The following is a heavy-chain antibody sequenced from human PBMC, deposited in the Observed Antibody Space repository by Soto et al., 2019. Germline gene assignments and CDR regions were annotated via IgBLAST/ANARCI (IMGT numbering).Heavy chain of an antibody. Sequence: QVQLVQSGAEVKKPGASVKVSCKVSGYTLTELSMHWVRQAPGKGLEWMGGFDPEDGETIYAQKFQGRVTMTEDTSTDTANMELSSLRSEDTAVYYCATSAYYDILAGYTARMDVWGQGTTVTVSS. D-gene: IGHD3-9*01. V-gene: IGHV1-24*01. CDR2: FDPEDGET. CDR3: ATSAYYDILAGYTARMDV. CDR1: GYTLTELS. J-gene: IGHJ6*02.